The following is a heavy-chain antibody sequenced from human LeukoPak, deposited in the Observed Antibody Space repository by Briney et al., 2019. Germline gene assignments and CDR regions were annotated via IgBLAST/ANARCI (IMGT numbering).Heavy chain of an antibody. CDR3: GVYTSRWFDP. CDR1: GGSISSSSYY. CDR2: IYYSGST. J-gene: IGHJ5*02. V-gene: IGHV4-39*01. Sequence: SETLSLTCTVSGGSISSSSYYWGWIRQPPGKGLEWIGSIYYSGSTYYNPSLKSRVTISVDTSKNQFSLKLSSVTAADTAVYYCGVYTSRWFDPWGQGTLVTVSS. D-gene: IGHD3-16*01.